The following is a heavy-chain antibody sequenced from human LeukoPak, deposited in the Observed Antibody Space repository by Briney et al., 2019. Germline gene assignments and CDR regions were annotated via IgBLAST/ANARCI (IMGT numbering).Heavy chain of an antibody. CDR1: GLTFSIYW. CDR2: IKQDGSEK. J-gene: IGHJ4*02. D-gene: IGHD3-3*01. Sequence: GGSLRLSCAASGLTFSIYWMTWVRRAPGKGLEWVANIKQDGSEKYYVDSVKGRFTISRDNAKNSLYLQMNSLRAEDTAVYYCARVQHEWLMDYWGQGTLVTVSS. V-gene: IGHV3-7*01. CDR3: ARVQHEWLMDY.